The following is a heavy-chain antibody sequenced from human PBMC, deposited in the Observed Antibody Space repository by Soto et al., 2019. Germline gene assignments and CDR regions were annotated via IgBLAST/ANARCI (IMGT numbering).Heavy chain of an antibody. V-gene: IGHV1-8*02. J-gene: IGHJ6*02. CDR1: GYTFTNYA. Sequence: ASVKVSCKASGYTFTNYAMHWVRQAPGQGLEWMGWMNPNSGNTGYAQKFQGRVTMTRNTSISTAYMELSSLRSEDTAVYYCARGVFSGHVWGQGTTVTVSS. CDR2: MNPNSGNT. CDR3: ARGVFSGHV.